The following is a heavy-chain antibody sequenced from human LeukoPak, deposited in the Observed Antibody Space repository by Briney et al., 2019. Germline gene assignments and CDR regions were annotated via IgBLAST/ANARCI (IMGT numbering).Heavy chain of an antibody. V-gene: IGHV3-23*01. CDR2: ISNSDSST. CDR3: AKATGYLL. CDR1: AFTFSNYA. D-gene: IGHD1-14*01. Sequence: QPGGSLRLSCAASAFTFSNYAMSWVRQAPGKGLEWVSTISNSDSSTYYADSVKGRFTISRDNSENTLYLQMNSLRAEDTAVYYCAKATGYLLWGQGTLVIVSS. J-gene: IGHJ4*02.